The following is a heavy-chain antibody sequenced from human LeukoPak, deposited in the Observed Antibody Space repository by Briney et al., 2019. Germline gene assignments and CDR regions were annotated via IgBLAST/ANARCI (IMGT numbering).Heavy chain of an antibody. CDR2: IRGNGCST. V-gene: IGHV3-23*01. Sequence: GRCLRLSCAASGFTFSSYAMICAPEAPSKGLEWGTAIRGNGCSTYYTDPVKGRFTISRDNSKNTLYLQMNSVRAEDKAVYYCAKAQKAWELLHDFDYWGQGTLVTVSS. J-gene: IGHJ4*02. D-gene: IGHD1-26*01. CDR3: AKAQKAWELLHDFDY. CDR1: GFTFSSYA.